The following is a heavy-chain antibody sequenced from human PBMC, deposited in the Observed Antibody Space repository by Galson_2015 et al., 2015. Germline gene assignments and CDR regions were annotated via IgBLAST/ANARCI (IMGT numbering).Heavy chain of an antibody. Sequence: SEPLSLTCTVSGVSISSHYWSWIRQPPGKGLDWIGYINHSGSANYNPSLKSRVTISVDTSRNQFSFSLKLTPVTPADTAVYYCARGPLSWGNWFDPWGQGTLVTVPS. J-gene: IGHJ5*02. CDR1: GVSISSHY. D-gene: IGHD6-13*01. V-gene: IGHV4-59*11. CDR3: ARGPLSWGNWFDP. CDR2: INHSGSA.